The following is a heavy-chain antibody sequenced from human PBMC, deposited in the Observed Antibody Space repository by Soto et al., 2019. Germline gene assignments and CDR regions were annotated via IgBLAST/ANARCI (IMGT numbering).Heavy chain of an antibody. CDR2: TYYRSKWYN. Sequence: QSQTLSLTCAISGDSVSSNSAAWNWIRQSPSRGLEWLGRTYYRSKWYNDYAVSVKSRITINPDTSKNQFSLQLNSVTPEDTAVYYCAREKDMVRGVPQGYYYYGMDVWGQGTTVTVSS. CDR1: GDSVSSNSAA. D-gene: IGHD3-10*01. CDR3: AREKDMVRGVPQGYYYYGMDV. V-gene: IGHV6-1*01. J-gene: IGHJ6*02.